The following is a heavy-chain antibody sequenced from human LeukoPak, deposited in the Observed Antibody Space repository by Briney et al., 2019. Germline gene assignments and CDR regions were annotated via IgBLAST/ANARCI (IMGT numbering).Heavy chain of an antibody. CDR1: GFTFSSYA. D-gene: IGHD6-19*01. Sequence: PGGSLRLSCAASGFTFSSYAMSWVRQAPGKGLEWVSAISGSGGSTYYADSVKGRFTISRDNSKNTLYLQMNSLRAEDTAVYYCARHSAEVEQWLVPAFDIWGQGTMVTVSS. CDR3: ARHSAEVEQWLVPAFDI. J-gene: IGHJ3*02. CDR2: ISGSGGST. V-gene: IGHV3-23*01.